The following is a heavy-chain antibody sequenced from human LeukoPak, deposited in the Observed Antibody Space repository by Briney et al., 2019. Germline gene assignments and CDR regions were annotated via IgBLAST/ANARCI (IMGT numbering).Heavy chain of an antibody. J-gene: IGHJ4*02. CDR2: ISSSGRTT. Sequence: PGGSLRLSCAASGFTFSSSAMTWVRQAPGKGLEWVSGISSSGRTTYYADSVRGRFTISRDSSKNTLYLQMNSLRVEDTAVYYCAKDLGSGSYYNAFDYWGQGTPVTVSS. V-gene: IGHV3-23*01. D-gene: IGHD3-10*01. CDR3: AKDLGSGSYYNAFDY. CDR1: GFTFSSSA.